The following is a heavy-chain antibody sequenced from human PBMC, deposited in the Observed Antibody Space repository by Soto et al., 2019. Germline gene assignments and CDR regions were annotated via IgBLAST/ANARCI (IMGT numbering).Heavy chain of an antibody. CDR1: GYTFTSYA. J-gene: IGHJ6*01. D-gene: IGHD4-4*01. CDR3: ARDLYSNCPHYYYGVEV. CDR2: INAGNGNT. V-gene: IGHV1-3*01. Sequence: ASVKVSCKASGYTFTSYAMHWVRQAPGQRLEWMGWINAGNGNTKYSQKFQGRVTITRDTSASTAYMELSSLRSEDTAVYYCARDLYSNCPHYYYGVEVWGQGTTVTVTS.